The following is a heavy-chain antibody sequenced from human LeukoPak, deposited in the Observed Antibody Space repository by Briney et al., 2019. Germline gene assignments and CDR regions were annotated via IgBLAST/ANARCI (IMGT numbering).Heavy chain of an antibody. D-gene: IGHD3-10*01. CDR1: GFTFSSYW. CDR3: ARDRLGLPHAY. V-gene: IGHV3-7*01. CDR2: IKQDGSEK. J-gene: IGHJ4*02. Sequence: PRGSLRLSCAASGFTFSSYWMSSVRQAPGKGLEWVANIKQDGSEKYYVDSVKGRFTISRDNAKNSLYLQMNSLRAEDTAVYYCARDRLGLPHAYWGQGTLVTVSS.